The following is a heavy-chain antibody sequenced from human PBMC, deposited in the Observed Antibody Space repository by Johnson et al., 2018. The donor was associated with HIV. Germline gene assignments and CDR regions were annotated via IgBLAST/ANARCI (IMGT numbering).Heavy chain of an antibody. CDR3: ARSNAFDI. V-gene: IGHV3-20*04. J-gene: IGHJ3*02. CDR1: GFRFDDYG. Sequence: VQLVESGGGVVRPGGSLRLSCAVAGFRFDDYGMSWVRQAPGKGLEWISTINWNGGRTGYVDSLKGRFTISRDNAKNSLYLQMDSLRAEDTAVYYCARSNAFDIWGQGTMVTVSS. CDR2: INWNGGRT.